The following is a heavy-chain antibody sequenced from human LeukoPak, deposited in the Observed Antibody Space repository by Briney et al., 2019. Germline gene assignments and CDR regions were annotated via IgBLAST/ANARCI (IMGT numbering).Heavy chain of an antibody. CDR1: GGSISSGGYY. D-gene: IGHD4-11*01. CDR3: ARDADSNYGRWSHP. CDR2: IYYSGST. J-gene: IGHJ5*02. Sequence: SETLTLTCTVSGGSISSGGYYWSWIRQHPGKGLEWIGYIYYSGSTYYNPSLKRRVTISVDTSKNEFSLKLSSVTAADTAVYYCARDADSNYGRWSHPWGEGTLLTVSS. V-gene: IGHV4-31*03.